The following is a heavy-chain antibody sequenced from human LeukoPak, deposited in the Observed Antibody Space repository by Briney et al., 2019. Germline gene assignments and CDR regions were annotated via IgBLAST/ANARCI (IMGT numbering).Heavy chain of an antibody. CDR2: INSKSGAT. D-gene: IGHD6-13*01. CDR1: GYTFTSNY. V-gene: IGHV1-2*02. Sequence: ASVKVSCKASGYTFTSNYMHWVRQAPGQGLEWMGWINSKSGATSYAQTFQGRVTMTRDTSITTAYMELSGLRSDDKAVYYCARGFGSSWFDYWGQGTLVTVSS. CDR3: ARGFGSSWFDY. J-gene: IGHJ5*01.